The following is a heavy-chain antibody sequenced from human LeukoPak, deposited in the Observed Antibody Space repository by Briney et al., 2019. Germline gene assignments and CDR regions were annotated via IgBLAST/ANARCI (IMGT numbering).Heavy chain of an antibody. Sequence: AAVKVSCKASGYTFTSYGISWVRQAPGQGLEWMGWISAYNGNTKYAQKLQRRVTLTTATSTSTAYIELRSLRSDDTAVYYCASVFDILATDGNWFDPWGQGTLVTVSS. CDR1: GYTFTSYG. CDR3: ASVFDILATDGNWFDP. D-gene: IGHD5-12*01. J-gene: IGHJ5*02. V-gene: IGHV1-18*01. CDR2: ISAYNGNT.